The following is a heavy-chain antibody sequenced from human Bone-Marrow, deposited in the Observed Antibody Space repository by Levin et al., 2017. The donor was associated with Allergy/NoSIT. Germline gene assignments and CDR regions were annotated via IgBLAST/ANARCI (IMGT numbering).Heavy chain of an antibody. CDR2: ISSSSSTI. CDR1: GFTFSSYS. D-gene: IGHD3-22*01. Sequence: GESLKISCAASGFTFSSYSMNWVRQAPGKGLEWVSYISSSSSTIYYADSVKGRFTISRDNAKNSLYLQMNSLRDEDTAVYYCARSPDYYDSKYFDYWGQGTLVTVSS. CDR3: ARSPDYYDSKYFDY. V-gene: IGHV3-48*02. J-gene: IGHJ4*02.